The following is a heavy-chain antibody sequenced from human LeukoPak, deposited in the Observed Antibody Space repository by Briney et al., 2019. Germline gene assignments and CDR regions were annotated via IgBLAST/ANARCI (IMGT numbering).Heavy chain of an antibody. CDR2: LNSDGSST. Sequence: PGGSLRLSCAASGFTFSSYWMHWVRHAPGKGLVWFSRLNSDGSSTSYADSVKGRFTISRDNAKNTLYLQMNSLRAEDTAVYYCARDTVLWFGESYDPYNWFDPWGQGTLVTVSS. D-gene: IGHD3-10*01. CDR1: GFTFSSYW. V-gene: IGHV3-74*01. J-gene: IGHJ5*02. CDR3: ARDTVLWFGESYDPYNWFDP.